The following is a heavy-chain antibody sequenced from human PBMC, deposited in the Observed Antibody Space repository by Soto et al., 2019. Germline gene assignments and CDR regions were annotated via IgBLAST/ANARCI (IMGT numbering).Heavy chain of an antibody. V-gene: IGHV1-18*04. D-gene: IGHD2-21*01. Sequence: ASVKVSCKASGYTFTSYGISWVRQAPGQGLEWMGWISAYNGNTNYAQKLQGRVTMTTDTSTSTAYMELRSLRSDDTAVYYCTRVLFLYCGGECYSLQHWGQDTLVTAPQ. CDR1: GYTFTSYG. CDR3: TRVLFLYCGGECYSLQH. J-gene: IGHJ1*01. CDR2: ISAYNGNT.